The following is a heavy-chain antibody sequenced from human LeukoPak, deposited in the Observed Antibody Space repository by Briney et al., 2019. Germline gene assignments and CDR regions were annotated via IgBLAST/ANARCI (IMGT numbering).Heavy chain of an antibody. CDR1: GGSVYTSDYY. V-gene: IGHV4-39*07. CDR3: ARVFDS. Sequence: SETLSLTCTVSGGSVYTSDYYWGWLRQPPGKAPEGIGDIVYTGKTNYNPSLKRRVAISIDTSKNQFSLKLTSLTAADPAVYYCARVFDSWGQGTLVTVSS. CDR2: IVYTGKT. J-gene: IGHJ4*02.